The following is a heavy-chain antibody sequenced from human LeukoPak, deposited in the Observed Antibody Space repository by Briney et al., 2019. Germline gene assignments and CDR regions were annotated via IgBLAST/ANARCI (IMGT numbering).Heavy chain of an antibody. CDR1: GFTFSSYS. Sequence: GGSLRLSCAASGFTFSSYSMNWVRQAPGKGLEWVSSISSSSSYIYYADSVKGRFTISRDNAKNSLYLQMNSLRAEDAAVYYCASSRISRPYDYWGQGTLVTVSS. J-gene: IGHJ4*02. CDR2: ISSSSSYI. CDR3: ASSRISRPYDY. D-gene: IGHD2-15*01. V-gene: IGHV3-21*01.